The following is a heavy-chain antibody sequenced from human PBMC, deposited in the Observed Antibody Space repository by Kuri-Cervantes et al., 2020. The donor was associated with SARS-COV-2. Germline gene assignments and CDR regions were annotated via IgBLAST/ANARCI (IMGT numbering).Heavy chain of an antibody. Sequence: SETLSLTCTVSGGSISCSSYYWGWIRQPPGKGLEWIGSIYYSGSTYYNPSLKSRVTISVDTSKNQFPLKLSSVTAADTAVYYCAREDLSVVVPAAFFDYWGQGTLVTVSS. J-gene: IGHJ4*02. D-gene: IGHD2-2*01. CDR1: GGSISCSSYY. CDR2: IYYSGST. V-gene: IGHV4-39*06. CDR3: AREDLSVVVPAAFFDY.